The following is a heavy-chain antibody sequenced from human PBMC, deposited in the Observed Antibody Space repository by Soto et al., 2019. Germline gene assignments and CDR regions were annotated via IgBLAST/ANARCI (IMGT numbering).Heavy chain of an antibody. Sequence: SETLSLTCTVSGGSISSGGYYWSWIRQHPGKGLEWIGYIYYSGSTNYNPSLKSRVTISVDTSKNQFSLKLSSVTAADTAVYYCASYGGNSAYSFDYWGQGTLVTVSS. CDR2: IYYSGST. CDR3: ASYGGNSAYSFDY. J-gene: IGHJ4*02. D-gene: IGHD4-17*01. CDR1: GGSISSGGYY. V-gene: IGHV4-61*08.